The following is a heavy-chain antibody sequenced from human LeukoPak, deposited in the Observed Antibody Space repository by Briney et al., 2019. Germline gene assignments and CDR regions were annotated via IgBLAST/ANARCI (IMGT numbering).Heavy chain of an antibody. CDR3: ARDSLRYDSSGYYYVNWFDP. D-gene: IGHD3-22*01. CDR1: GGSISSYY. Sequence: SETLSLTCTVSGGSISSYYWSWIRQPPGKGLEWIRYIYYSGSTNYNPSLKSRVTISVDTSKNQFSLKLSSVTAADTAVYYCARDSLRYDSSGYYYVNWFDPWGQGTLVTVSS. V-gene: IGHV4-59*01. CDR2: IYYSGST. J-gene: IGHJ5*02.